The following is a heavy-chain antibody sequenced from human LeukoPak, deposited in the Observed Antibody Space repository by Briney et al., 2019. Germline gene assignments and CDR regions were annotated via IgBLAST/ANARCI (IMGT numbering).Heavy chain of an antibody. CDR1: GFTFSSYG. V-gene: IGHV3-30*18. CDR2: ISYDGSNK. CDR3: AKDPGVMVRGGYFDY. D-gene: IGHD3-10*01. Sequence: GGSLRLSCAASGFTFSSYGMHWVRQAPGKGLEWVAVISYDGSNKYYADSVKGRFTISRDNSKNTLYLQMNSLRAEDTAVYYCAKDPGVMVRGGYFDYWGQGTLVTVSS. J-gene: IGHJ4*02.